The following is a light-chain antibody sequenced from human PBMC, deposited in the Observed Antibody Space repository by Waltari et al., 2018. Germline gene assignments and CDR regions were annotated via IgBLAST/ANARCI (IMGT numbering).Light chain of an antibody. J-gene: IGKJ5*01. Sequence: DLQMPQSPSSVSASVGDRVTISCRASQAIDTRVAWYQVKPGKAPKLLIYATSSLHSGVPSRFSGSGSGTDFTLTIASLQPEDFATYYCQQASSFLLTFGQGTRLEIK. CDR1: QAIDTR. CDR2: ATS. CDR3: QQASSFLLT. V-gene: IGKV1-12*01.